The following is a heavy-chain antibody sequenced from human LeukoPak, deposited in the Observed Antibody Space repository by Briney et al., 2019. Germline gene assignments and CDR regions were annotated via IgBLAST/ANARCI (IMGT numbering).Heavy chain of an antibody. CDR2: ISYDGSNK. J-gene: IGHJ6*03. D-gene: IGHD6-13*01. V-gene: IGHV3-30*01. CDR3: ARDRVAAAGRRYYYYYMDV. CDR1: GXTFSSYA. Sequence: SXXASGXTFSSYAMHWVRQAPGKGLEWVAVISYDGSNKYYADSVKGRYTISRDNSKNTLYLQMNSLRAEDTAVYYCARDRVAAAGRRYYYYYMDVWGKGTTVTVSS.